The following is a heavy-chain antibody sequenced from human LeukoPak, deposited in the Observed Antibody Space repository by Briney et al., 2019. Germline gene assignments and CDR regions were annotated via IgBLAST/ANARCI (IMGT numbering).Heavy chain of an antibody. CDR1: GGSFSGYY. D-gene: IGHD3-10*01. V-gene: IGHV4-59*10. CDR3: ARGGDYGSGSYLVVDP. Sequence: SETLSLTCAVYGGSFSGYYWSWIRQPAGKGLEWIGRIYSSGSTNYKSSLKSRIRMSVDTSKSQFSLRLSSVTAADTAVYYCARGGDYGSGSYLVVDPWGQGTLVTVSS. J-gene: IGHJ5*02. CDR2: IYSSGST.